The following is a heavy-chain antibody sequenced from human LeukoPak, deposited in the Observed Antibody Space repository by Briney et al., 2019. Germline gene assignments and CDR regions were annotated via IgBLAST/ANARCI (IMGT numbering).Heavy chain of an antibody. CDR1: GFSFSTYI. CDR3: ARGEGIYCSSTSCSLLYDY. CDR2: ISDSGGVT. V-gene: IGHV3-23*01. Sequence: GGSLRLSCAASGFSFSTYIMSWGRQAPGKGLEWVSSISDSGGVTNYADSVKGRFTISRDNSKNTLYLQMNSLRAEDTAVYYCARGEGIYCSSTSCSLLYDYWGQGTLVTVSS. D-gene: IGHD2-2*01. J-gene: IGHJ4*02.